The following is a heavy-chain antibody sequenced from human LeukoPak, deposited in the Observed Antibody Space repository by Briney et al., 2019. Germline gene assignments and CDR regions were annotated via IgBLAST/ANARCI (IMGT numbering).Heavy chain of an antibody. Sequence: PSETLSLTCTVSGGSISSSSYYWGWVRQPPGKGLEWIGEINHSGSTNYNPSLKSRVTISVDTSKNQFSLKLSSVTAADTAVYYCATLKRATLNYYYYYMDVWGKGTTVTISS. V-gene: IGHV4-39*07. J-gene: IGHJ6*03. D-gene: IGHD4/OR15-4a*01. CDR3: ATLKRATLNYYYYYMDV. CDR1: GGSISSSSYY. CDR2: INHSGST.